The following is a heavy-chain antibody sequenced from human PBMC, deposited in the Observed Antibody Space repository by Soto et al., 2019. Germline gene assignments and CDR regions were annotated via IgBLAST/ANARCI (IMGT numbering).Heavy chain of an antibody. CDR1: GFTFSSYS. V-gene: IGHV3-48*01. J-gene: IGHJ4*02. D-gene: IGHD6-19*01. CDR2: ISSGSATI. CDR3: ARDVRSTGWYYFDY. Sequence: PGGSLRLSCAASGFTFSSYSMIWVRQAPGKGLEWVSYISSGSATIYYADSVKGRFTISRDNAKNSLYLQMNSLRAEDTAVYYCARDVRSTGWYYFDYWGQGTLVTVSS.